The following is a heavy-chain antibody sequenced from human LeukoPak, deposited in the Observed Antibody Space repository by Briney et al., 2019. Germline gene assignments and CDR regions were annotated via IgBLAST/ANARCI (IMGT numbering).Heavy chain of an antibody. CDR3: ARGRDRGVMFYVY. V-gene: IGHV3-20*04. CDR1: GFTFDDYG. J-gene: IGHJ4*02. Sequence: PGGSLRLSCAASGFTFDDYGMSWVRQAPGKGREWVSGINWNGGSTGFADSVKGRCTISRDNAKNSLYLQMNNLRAEDTALYYCARGRDRGVMFYVYWGQGTLVTVSS. CDR2: INWNGGST. D-gene: IGHD3-10*01.